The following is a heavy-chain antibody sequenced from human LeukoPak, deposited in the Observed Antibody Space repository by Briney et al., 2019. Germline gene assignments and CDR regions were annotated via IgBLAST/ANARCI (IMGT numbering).Heavy chain of an antibody. J-gene: IGHJ5*02. V-gene: IGHV3-43*02. CDR2: ISGDGGST. D-gene: IGHD3-3*01. Sequence: GGSLRLSCAASGFTFDDYAMHWVRQAPGRGLEWVSLISGDGGSTYYADSVKGRFTISRDNSKNTLYLQMNSLRAEDTAVYYCAKGQSPYDFWSGYHHWGQGTLVTVSS. CDR1: GFTFDDYA. CDR3: AKGQSPYDFWSGYHH.